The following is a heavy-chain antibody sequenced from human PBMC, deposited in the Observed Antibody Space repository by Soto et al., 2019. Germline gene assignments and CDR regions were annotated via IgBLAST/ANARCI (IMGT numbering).Heavy chain of an antibody. J-gene: IGHJ4*02. Sequence: PGGSLRLSCAVSGFTFDDYTMHWVRQAPGKGLEWVSLISWDGGSTYHADSVKGRFTISRDNSKNSLYLQMNSLRTEDTALYYCVKDMSGRDFNALDYRGQGTLVTVSS. D-gene: IGHD3-3*01. CDR3: VKDMSGRDFNALDY. CDR2: ISWDGGST. CDR1: GFTFDDYT. V-gene: IGHV3-43*01.